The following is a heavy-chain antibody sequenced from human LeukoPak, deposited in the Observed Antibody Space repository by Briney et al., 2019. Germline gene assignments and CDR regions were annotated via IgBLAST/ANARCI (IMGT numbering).Heavy chain of an antibody. CDR2: IYHSGST. J-gene: IGHJ4*02. D-gene: IGHD5-12*01. V-gene: IGHV4-38-2*02. CDR3: ARVVGLYSGYDSPYYFDY. Sequence: SETLSLTCTVSGYSISSGYYWGWIRQPPGKGLEWIGSIYHSGSTYYNPSLKSRVTLSVDKSKNQFSLKLSSVTAADTAVYYCARVVGLYSGYDSPYYFDYWGQGTLVTVSS. CDR1: GYSISSGYY.